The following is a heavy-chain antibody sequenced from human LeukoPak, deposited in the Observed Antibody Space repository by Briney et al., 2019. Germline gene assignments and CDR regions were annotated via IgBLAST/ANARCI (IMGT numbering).Heavy chain of an antibody. V-gene: IGHV3-43*02. CDR2: ISGDGGST. CDR3: AKDDCSGGSCYSYYGMDV. D-gene: IGHD2-15*01. Sequence: PGGSLRLSCAASGFTFDDYAMHWVRQAPGKGLEWVSLISGDGGSTYYADSVKGGFTISRDNSKNSLYLQMNSLRTEDTALYYCAKDDCSGGSCYSYYGMDVWGQGTTVTVSS. J-gene: IGHJ6*02. CDR1: GFTFDDYA.